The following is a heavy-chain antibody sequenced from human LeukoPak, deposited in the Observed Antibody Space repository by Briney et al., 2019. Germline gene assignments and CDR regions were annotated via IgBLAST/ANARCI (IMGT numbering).Heavy chain of an antibody. J-gene: IGHJ5*02. V-gene: IGHV1-24*01. D-gene: IGHD3-10*01. Sequence: ASVKVSCKVSGYTLTELSMHWVRQAAGKGLEWMGGFDPEDGETIYAQKFQGGVTMTEDTSTDTAYMELSSLRSEDTAVHYCTPLPPMVRGVRTGLLFDPWGQGTLVTVSS. CDR1: GYTLTELS. CDR3: TPLPPMVRGVRTGLLFDP. CDR2: FDPEDGET.